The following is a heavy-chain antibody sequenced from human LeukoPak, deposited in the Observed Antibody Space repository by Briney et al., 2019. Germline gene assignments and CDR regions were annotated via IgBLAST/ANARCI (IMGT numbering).Heavy chain of an antibody. D-gene: IGHD3-10*01. J-gene: IGHJ6*02. CDR3: ARGRKVRGVIMGYYYYYGMDV. V-gene: IGHV4-34*01. Sequence: PSETLSLTCAVYGGSFSGYYWSRIRQPPGKGLEWIGELNYSGGTNYNPSLKSRVTISVDTSKNQFSLKLSSVTAANTAVYYCARGRKVRGVIMGYYYYYGMDVWGQGTTVTVSS. CDR2: LNYSGGT. CDR1: GGSFSGYY.